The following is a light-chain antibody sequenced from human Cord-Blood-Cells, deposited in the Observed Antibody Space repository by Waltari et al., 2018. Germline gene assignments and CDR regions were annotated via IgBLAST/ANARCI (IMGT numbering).Light chain of an antibody. Sequence: SYVLTQPPSVSVAPGKTARITWGGNNIGSKRVPWYQQKPGQAPVLVVYDDSARPSGIPERFSGSNSGNTATLTISRVEAGDEADYYCQVWDSSSDHWVFGGGTKLTVL. CDR2: DDS. CDR1: NIGSKR. J-gene: IGLJ3*02. V-gene: IGLV3-21*03. CDR3: QVWDSSSDHWV.